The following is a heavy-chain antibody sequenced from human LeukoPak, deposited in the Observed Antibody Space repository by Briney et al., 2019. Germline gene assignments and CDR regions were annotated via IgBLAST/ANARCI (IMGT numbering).Heavy chain of an antibody. V-gene: IGHV3-7*03. CDR3: ARVRYYYDTTDDWGHPYFDY. J-gene: IGHJ4*02. CDR2: IKQDGSEQ. CDR1: GFTFSPYY. D-gene: IGHD3-22*01. Sequence: PGGSLRLSCAASGFTFSPYYMSWVRQAPGKGLEWVANIKQDGSEQFYLDSVKGRFTISRDNAKNALYLQMNSLRVEDTAVYYCARVRYYYDTTDDWGHPYFDYWGQGTLVTVSS.